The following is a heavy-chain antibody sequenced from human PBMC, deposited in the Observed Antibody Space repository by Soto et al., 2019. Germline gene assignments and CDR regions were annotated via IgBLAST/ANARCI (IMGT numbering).Heavy chain of an antibody. CDR2: TYYRTKWYN. CDR1: GDSVSSNSAA. D-gene: IGHD1-26*01. J-gene: IGHJ6*02. V-gene: IGHV6-1*01. Sequence: PSQTLSLTCAISGDSVSSNSAAWNWIRQSPSRGLEWLGRTYYRTKWYNDYAVSVKSRVTINADTSKNQFSLQLSSVTPEDTAVYSCARDWAVGGTTACMDVCGQRTTVPASS. CDR3: ARDWAVGGTTACMDV.